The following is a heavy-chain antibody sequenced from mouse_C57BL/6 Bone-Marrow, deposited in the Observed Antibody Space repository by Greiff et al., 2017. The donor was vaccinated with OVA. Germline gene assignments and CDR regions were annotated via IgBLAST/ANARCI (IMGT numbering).Heavy chain of an antibody. CDR1: GYTFTSYW. J-gene: IGHJ4*01. D-gene: IGHD1-1*01. Sequence: VKLQQPGAELVKPGASVKLSCKASGYTFTSYWMQWVKQRPGQGLEWIGEIDPSDSYTNYNQKFKGKATLTVATSSSTAYMQLSSLTSEDSAVYDCARDDYYGSGYNYAMDYWGQGTSVTVSS. CDR2: IDPSDSYT. V-gene: IGHV1-50*01. CDR3: ARDDYYGSGYNYAMDY.